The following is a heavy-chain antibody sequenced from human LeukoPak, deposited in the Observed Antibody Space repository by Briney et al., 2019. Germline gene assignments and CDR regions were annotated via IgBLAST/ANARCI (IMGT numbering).Heavy chain of an antibody. Sequence: TGGSLRLSCAASGVMFSNYAMSWVRQAPGKGLEWVSSISGSGGVTHYADSVKGRFTVSRDNSKNTLFLQMNSLRVEDSATYYCAKDIAARPRWFDPWGQGTLVSVSS. CDR1: GVMFSNYA. V-gene: IGHV3-23*01. J-gene: IGHJ5*02. CDR3: AKDIAARPRWFDP. CDR2: ISGSGGVT. D-gene: IGHD6-6*01.